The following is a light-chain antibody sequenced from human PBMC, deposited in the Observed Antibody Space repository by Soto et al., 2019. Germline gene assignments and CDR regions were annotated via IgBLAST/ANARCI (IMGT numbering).Light chain of an antibody. CDR2: EVS. V-gene: IGLV2-18*02. CDR1: SSEIGSYNR. CDR3: SSYTSSSTFV. J-gene: IGLJ1*01. Sequence: HCVRTQPPSVSGSPGQSVTIPRTGTSSEIGSYNRVSWYQQPPGTAPKLMIYEVSNRPSGVPDRFSGSKSGNTASLTFSWLQAEDEADYYCSSYTSSSTFVFGTGTKVTVL.